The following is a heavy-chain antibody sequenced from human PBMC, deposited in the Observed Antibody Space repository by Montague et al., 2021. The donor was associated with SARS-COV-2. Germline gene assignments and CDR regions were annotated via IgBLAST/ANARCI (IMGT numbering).Heavy chain of an antibody. CDR3: TSGREGNYNVMDV. CDR2: TYYRSKRYN. CDR1: GDSVVGHRPG. Sequence: CAISGDSVVGHRPGSDGDTQEPSSHEQRVCRTYYRSKRYNDYAVSVRGRVTINPDTSKNQFSLQLNSVTPEDTAIYYCTSGREGNYNVMDVWGQGTTVTVSS. V-gene: IGHV6-1*01. J-gene: IGHJ6*02. D-gene: IGHD1-1*01.